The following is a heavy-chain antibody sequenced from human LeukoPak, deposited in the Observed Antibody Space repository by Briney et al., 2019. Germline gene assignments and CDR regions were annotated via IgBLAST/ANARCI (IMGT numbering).Heavy chain of an antibody. D-gene: IGHD1-26*01. CDR3: ARDGPYSGSYFADFDY. J-gene: IGHJ4*02. CDR1: GFTFSSYS. CDR2: ISSSSSTI. Sequence: GGSLRLSCVASGFTFSSYSMSWVRQAPGKGLEWVSYISSSSSTIYYADSVKGRFSVSRDNAKNSLYLQLNGLRDEDTAVYYCARDGPYSGSYFADFDYWGQGTLVTVSS. V-gene: IGHV3-48*02.